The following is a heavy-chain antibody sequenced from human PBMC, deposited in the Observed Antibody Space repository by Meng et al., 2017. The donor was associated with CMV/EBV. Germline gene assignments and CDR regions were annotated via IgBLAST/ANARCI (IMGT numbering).Heavy chain of an antibody. CDR3: AREAFKVLFFPFDP. CDR1: GVYISSGSSY. V-gene: IGHV4-61*02. Sequence: LDWGPVRCRRTQPLFLTSPVSGVYISSGSSYWSCIRQPAGKGLEWIGRIYTSGSTNYNPSLKSRVTISVDTSKNQFSLKLSSVTAADTAVYYCAREAFKVLFFPFDPWGQGTLVTVSS. J-gene: IGHJ5*02. CDR2: IYTSGST. D-gene: IGHD1-1*01.